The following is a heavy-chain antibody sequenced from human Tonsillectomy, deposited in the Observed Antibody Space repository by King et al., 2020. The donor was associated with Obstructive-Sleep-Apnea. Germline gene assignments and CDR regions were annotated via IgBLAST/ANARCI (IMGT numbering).Heavy chain of an antibody. J-gene: IGHJ3*02. D-gene: IGHD2-15*01. CDR2: IYPGDSDT. CDR3: ARECRYCSGGSCYWDAFDI. Sequence: VQLVESGAEVKKPGESLKISCKGSGYSFTSYWIGWVRQMPGKGLEWMGIIYPGDSDTRYSPSFQGQVTISADKSISTAYLQWGSLKASDTAMYYCARECRYCSGGSCYWDAFDIWGQGTMVTVSS. CDR1: GYSFTSYW. V-gene: IGHV5-51*01.